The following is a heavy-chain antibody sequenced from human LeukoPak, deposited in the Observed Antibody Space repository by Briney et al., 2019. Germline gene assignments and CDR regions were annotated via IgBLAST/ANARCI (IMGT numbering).Heavy chain of an antibody. Sequence: SVKVSCKASGGTFSSYAISWVRQAPGQGLEWMGRIIPILGIANYAQKFQGRVTITADKSTSTAYMELSSLRSEDTAVYYCASGEYYYGSGSYHENYYYSYGMDVWGQGTTVTVSS. CDR3: ASGEYYYGSGSYHENYYYSYGMDV. V-gene: IGHV1-69*04. J-gene: IGHJ6*02. CDR2: IIPILGIA. D-gene: IGHD3-10*01. CDR1: GGTFSSYA.